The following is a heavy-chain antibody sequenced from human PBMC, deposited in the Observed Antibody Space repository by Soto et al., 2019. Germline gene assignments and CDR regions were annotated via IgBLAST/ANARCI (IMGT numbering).Heavy chain of an antibody. CDR3: ARHQVGLRTHCFEY. J-gene: IGHJ4*02. D-gene: IGHD1-26*01. CDR1: GASVSSGSYS. Sequence: PSETLSLACPVSGASVSSGSYSWSWIRQPPGKGLEWIGYIYQGGTAFYNPSLNNRVTISVDRSKNHLSLNVTSVTAADTAVYYCARHQVGLRTHCFEYWGQGIKVTVSS. CDR2: IYQGGTA. V-gene: IGHV4-30-2*01.